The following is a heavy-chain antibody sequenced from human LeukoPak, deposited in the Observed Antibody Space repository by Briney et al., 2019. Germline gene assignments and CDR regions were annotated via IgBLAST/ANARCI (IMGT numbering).Heavy chain of an antibody. J-gene: IGHJ5*02. D-gene: IGHD3-10*01. CDR2: INHSGST. V-gene: IGHV4-34*01. CDR3: ARLRITMVRGVIGGRALHWFDP. Sequence: SETLSLTCAVYGGSFSGYYWSWIRQPPGKGLEWIGEINHSGSTNYNPSLKSRVTISVDTSKNQFSLKLSSVTAADTAVYYCARLRITMVRGVIGGRALHWFDPWGQGTLVTVSS. CDR1: GGSFSGYY.